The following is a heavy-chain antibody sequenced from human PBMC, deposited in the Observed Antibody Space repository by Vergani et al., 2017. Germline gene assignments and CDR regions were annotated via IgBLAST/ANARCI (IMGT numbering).Heavy chain of an antibody. CDR2: INHSGST. J-gene: IGHJ4*02. V-gene: IGHV4-34*01. Sequence: QVQLQQWGAGLLKPSETLSLTCAVYGGSFSGYYWSWIRQPPGKGLAWIGEINHSGSTNYNPSLKSRVTISVDTSKNQFSLKLSSVTAADTAVYYCARGGTGEDVLRFLEWLPQRYYFDYWGQGTLVTVSS. D-gene: IGHD3-3*01. CDR3: ARGGTGEDVLRFLEWLPQRYYFDY. CDR1: GGSFSGYY.